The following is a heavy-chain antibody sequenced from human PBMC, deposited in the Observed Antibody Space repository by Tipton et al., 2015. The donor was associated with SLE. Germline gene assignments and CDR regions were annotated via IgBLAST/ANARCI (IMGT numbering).Heavy chain of an antibody. V-gene: IGHV3-33*01. Sequence: QLVQSGGGVVQPGRSLRLSCAASGFTFSSYGMHWVRQAPGKGLEWVAVIWYDGSNKYYADSVKGRFTISRDNSKNTLYVQMNSLRAEDTAVYYCARDHGYLDSSGPLDYWGQGTLVTVPS. CDR1: GFTFSSYG. D-gene: IGHD3-22*01. CDR2: IWYDGSNK. CDR3: ARDHGYLDSSGPLDY. J-gene: IGHJ4*02.